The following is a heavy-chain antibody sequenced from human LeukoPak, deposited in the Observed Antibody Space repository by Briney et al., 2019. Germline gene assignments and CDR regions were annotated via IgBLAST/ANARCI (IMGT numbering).Heavy chain of an antibody. CDR3: ARVPLNIILLYYMDV. D-gene: IGHD2-21*01. J-gene: IGHJ6*03. V-gene: IGHV3-21*01. Sequence: GGSLRLSCAASGFTFSNYCMNWVRQAPGEGLEWVASISSTSEYVLHSDSLQGRFPISRDNARDSLFLEMNSLRAEDTAIYYCARVPLNIILLYYMDVWGKGTTVTVSS. CDR2: ISSTSEYV. CDR1: GFTFSNYC.